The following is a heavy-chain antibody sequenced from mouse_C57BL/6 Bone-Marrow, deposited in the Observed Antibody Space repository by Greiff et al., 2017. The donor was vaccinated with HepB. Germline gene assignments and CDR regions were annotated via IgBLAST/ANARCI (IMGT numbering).Heavy chain of an antibody. J-gene: IGHJ2*01. CDR3: ARGPYYYVSSYLYYFDY. Sequence: EVQLVESGGGLVKPGGSLKLSCAASGFTFSDYGMHWVRQAPEKGLEWVAYISSGSSTIYYADTVKGRFTISRDNAKNTLFLQMTSLRSEDKAMYYCARGPYYYVSSYLYYFDYWGQGTTLTVSS. V-gene: IGHV5-17*01. CDR2: ISSGSSTI. CDR1: GFTFSDYG. D-gene: IGHD1-1*01.